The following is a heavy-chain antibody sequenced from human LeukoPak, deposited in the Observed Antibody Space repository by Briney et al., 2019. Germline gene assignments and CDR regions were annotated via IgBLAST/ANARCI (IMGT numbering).Heavy chain of an antibody. Sequence: SETLSLTCSVSGGSISSGSYYWGWIRQPPGKGLEWIGSIYYSGSTYYNPSLKSRVTISVDTSKNQFSLKLSSVTAADTAVYYCARDPRTTVAGWEGYWGQGTLVTVSS. CDR3: ARDPRTTVAGWEGY. V-gene: IGHV4-39*07. J-gene: IGHJ4*02. CDR1: GGSISSGSYY. D-gene: IGHD6-19*01. CDR2: IYYSGST.